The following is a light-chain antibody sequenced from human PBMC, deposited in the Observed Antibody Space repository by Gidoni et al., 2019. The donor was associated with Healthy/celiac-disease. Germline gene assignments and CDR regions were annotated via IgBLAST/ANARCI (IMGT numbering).Light chain of an antibody. J-gene: IGKJ5*01. CDR3: QQRSNWPIT. CDR2: DAS. CDR1: QSVSSY. V-gene: IGKV3-11*01. Sequence: EIVLTQSPATLSLSPGERATLSCRASQSVSSYLAGYQQKPGQAPRLLIYDASNRATGIPARFRGSGYGTDFPLTISSLEPEYFAVYYCQQRSNWPITFGQGTRLEIK.